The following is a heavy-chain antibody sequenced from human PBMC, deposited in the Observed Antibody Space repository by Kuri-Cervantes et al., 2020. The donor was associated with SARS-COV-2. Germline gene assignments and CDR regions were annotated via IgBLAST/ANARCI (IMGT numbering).Heavy chain of an antibody. Sequence: SETLSLTCTVSGVSISSHYWSWIRQPPGRGLEWIGYIYYSGSTNYIPSLKGRVIISVDTSKNQFSLNVSSVTAADTAVYYCATSDYSITYDYWGQGTLVTVSS. V-gene: IGHV4-59*11. CDR1: GVSISSHY. CDR3: ATSDYSITYDY. CDR2: IYYSGST. J-gene: IGHJ4*02. D-gene: IGHD4-11*01.